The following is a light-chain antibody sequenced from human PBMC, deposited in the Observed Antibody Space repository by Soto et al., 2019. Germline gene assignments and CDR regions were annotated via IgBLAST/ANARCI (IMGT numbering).Light chain of an antibody. V-gene: IGLV1-47*01. CDR2: RSY. CDR3: ASWDDSLRGYV. CDR1: RSNIGGNY. J-gene: IGLJ1*01. Sequence: QSLLNQPPSASGTPGQRFPISCAGSRSNIGGNYVYWYQQLPGTAPKLLVCRSYQRPSGVPDRFSGSKSGTSASLSISGLRSEDEADYYCASWDDSLRGYVFGTGTKVTVL.